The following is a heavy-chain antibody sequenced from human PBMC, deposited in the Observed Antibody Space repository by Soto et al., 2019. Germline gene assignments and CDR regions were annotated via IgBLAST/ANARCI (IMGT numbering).Heavy chain of an antibody. Sequence: QVQLVQSGAEVKKPGSSVKVSCKASGGTFSSYAISWVRQAPGQGLEWMGGIIPIFGTANYVQKFQGRVTITADESTSTAYMELSSLRSEDTAVYYCAAMAYCGGDCYFGFDYWGQGTLVTVSS. J-gene: IGHJ4*02. V-gene: IGHV1-69*12. CDR1: GGTFSSYA. CDR3: AAMAYCGGDCYFGFDY. D-gene: IGHD2-21*02. CDR2: IIPIFGTA.